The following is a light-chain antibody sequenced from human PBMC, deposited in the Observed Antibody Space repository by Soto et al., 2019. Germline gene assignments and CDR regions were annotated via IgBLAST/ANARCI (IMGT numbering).Light chain of an antibody. Sequence: DIQMTQSPSSVSASVGDRVSITCRASQGISNWLAWYQQKPGRATKLLIYTGSSLQSGVPSRFSGTGSGTYFTLTISSLQPEDVATYYCQQANSFPLTFGGGTKVEIK. J-gene: IGKJ4*02. CDR3: QQANSFPLT. V-gene: IGKV1-12*01. CDR1: QGISNW. CDR2: TGS.